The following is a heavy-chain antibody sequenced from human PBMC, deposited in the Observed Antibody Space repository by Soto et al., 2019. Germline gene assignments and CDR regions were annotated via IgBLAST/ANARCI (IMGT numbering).Heavy chain of an antibody. D-gene: IGHD3-10*01. V-gene: IGHV4-39*07. CDR3: ARDSYGSGSYLYYGMDV. Sequence: SETLSLTCTVSGGSISSSSYYWGWIRQPPGKGLEWIGSIYYSGSTNYNPSLKSRVTMSVDTSKNQFSLKLSSVTAADTAVYYCARDSYGSGSYLYYGMDVWGQGTTVTVSS. CDR2: IYYSGST. J-gene: IGHJ6*02. CDR1: GGSISSSSYY.